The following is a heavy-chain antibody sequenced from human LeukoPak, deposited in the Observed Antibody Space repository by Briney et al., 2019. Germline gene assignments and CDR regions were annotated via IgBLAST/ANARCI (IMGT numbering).Heavy chain of an antibody. J-gene: IGHJ4*02. D-gene: IGHD6-19*01. V-gene: IGHV3-23*01. CDR2: ISGSGGST. CDR3: AKVVSSGWSVPSDY. CDR1: GFTFSSYD. Sequence: GGSLRLSCAASGFTFSSYDMSWVRQAPGKGLEWVSAISGSGGSTYYADSVKGRFTISRDNSKNTLYLQMNSLRAEDTAVYYCAKVVSSGWSVPSDYWGQGTLVTVSS.